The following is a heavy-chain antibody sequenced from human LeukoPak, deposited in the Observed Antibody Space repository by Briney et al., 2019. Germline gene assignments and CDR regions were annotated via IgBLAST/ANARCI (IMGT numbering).Heavy chain of an antibody. Sequence: SSETLSLTCSVSSDFINSSRHCGGWGRQPPGEGLEWIVTNCYSGSTYYNPSLKSRVTISVDSSKNQFSLKLGSVRAAYAAVYYCARLSRYYYYYMDVWGKGTTVTVSS. CDR2: NCYSGST. V-gene: IGHV4-39*01. CDR1: SDFINSSRHC. CDR3: ARLSRYYYYYMDV. J-gene: IGHJ6*03.